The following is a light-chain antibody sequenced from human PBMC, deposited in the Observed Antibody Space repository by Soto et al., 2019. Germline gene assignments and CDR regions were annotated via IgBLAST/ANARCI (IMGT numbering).Light chain of an antibody. J-gene: IGKJ1*01. V-gene: IGKV1-39*01. CDR2: AAS. Sequence: DIHLTQSPSSLSASVGDRVTITCRASQTISSYLNWYQQKPGKAPNLLIYAASSLQSGVPPRFSGSGAGTEFTRTVSSLQPEDFATYYCQQSFSLPTFGQGTKVEIK. CDR3: QQSFSLPT. CDR1: QTISSY.